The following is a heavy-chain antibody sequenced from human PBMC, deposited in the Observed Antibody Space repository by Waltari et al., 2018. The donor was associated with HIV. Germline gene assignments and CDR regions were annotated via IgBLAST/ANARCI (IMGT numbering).Heavy chain of an antibody. J-gene: IGHJ6*02. Sequence: EEHLVESGGGLVKPGESLRLSCAAPGFDFNTYSMNWARQAPGKGLEWVSSIRGSNTYIYYADSVKGRFTISRDNAKNSLYLQMSSLRAEDTAVYYCARDRSDDFWSGPNYGMDVWGQGTTVTVSS. CDR3: ARDRSDDFWSGPNYGMDV. V-gene: IGHV3-21*06. D-gene: IGHD3-3*01. CDR2: IRGSNTYI. CDR1: GFDFNTYS.